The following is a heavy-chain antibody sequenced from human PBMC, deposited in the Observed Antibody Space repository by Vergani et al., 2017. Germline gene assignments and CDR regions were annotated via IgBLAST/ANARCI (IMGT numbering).Heavy chain of an antibody. D-gene: IGHD3-3*01. Sequence: EVQLVESGGGLVQPGRSLRLSCAASGFTFDDYAMHWVRQAPGKGLEWVSGISWNSGSIGYADSVKGRFTISRDKAKNSLYLQMNSLRAEDTALYYCAKDHYDFWSGYPNLSPFDLWGRGTLVTVSS. CDR1: GFTFDDYA. CDR3: AKDHYDFWSGYPNLSPFDL. V-gene: IGHV3-9*01. CDR2: ISWNSGSI. J-gene: IGHJ2*01.